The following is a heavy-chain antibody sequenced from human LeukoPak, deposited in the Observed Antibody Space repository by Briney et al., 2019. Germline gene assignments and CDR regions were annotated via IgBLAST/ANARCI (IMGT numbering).Heavy chain of an antibody. J-gene: IGHJ4*02. V-gene: IGHV3-21*01. CDR2: ISSSSSYI. CDR3: ARGNWYSGYFDY. CDR1: GFTFSSYS. D-gene: IGHD2-15*01. Sequence: GGSLRLSCAASGFTFSSYSMNWVRQAPGKRLECVSSISSSSSYIYYADSVKGRFTISRDNAKNSLYLQMNSPRAEDTAVYYCARGNWYSGYFDYWGQGTLVTVSS.